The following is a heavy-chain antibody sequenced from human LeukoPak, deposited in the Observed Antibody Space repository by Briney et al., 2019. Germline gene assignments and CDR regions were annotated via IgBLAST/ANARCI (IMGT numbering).Heavy chain of an antibody. J-gene: IGHJ5*02. CDR2: IWYDGSDT. CDR1: FSNYG. D-gene: IGHD3-22*01. Sequence: PGGSLRLSCEGSFSNYGVHWVRQAPGKGLEWVAGIWYDGSDTYYADSVRGRFTISRDSSKNTLYLQMHSLSAEETAVYYCARDSINSGYSFVGFWFDPWGKGTLVAVSS. CDR3: ARDSINSGYSFVGFWFDP. V-gene: IGHV3-33*01.